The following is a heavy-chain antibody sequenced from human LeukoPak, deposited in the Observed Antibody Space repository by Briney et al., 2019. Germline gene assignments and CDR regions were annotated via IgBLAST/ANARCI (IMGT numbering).Heavy chain of an antibody. CDR1: GGSISSYY. CDR2: IYYSGST. J-gene: IGHJ5*02. Sequence: SETLSLTCSVSGGSISSYYWSWIRQPPGKGLEWLGYIYYSGSTNYNPSLKSRVTISVGTSKNQFSLKLSSVTAADTAVYYCARDWLGGSGWRRVGWFDPWGQGTLVTVSS. V-gene: IGHV4-59*12. CDR3: ARDWLGGSGWRRVGWFDP. D-gene: IGHD6-19*01.